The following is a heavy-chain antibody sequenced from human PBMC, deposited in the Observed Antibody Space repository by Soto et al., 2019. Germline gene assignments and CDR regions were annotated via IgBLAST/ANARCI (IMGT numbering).Heavy chain of an antibody. CDR2: IYSGGST. J-gene: IGHJ6*03. Sequence: PGASLRLSCAASGFTVSSNYMSWVRQAPGKGLEWVSVIYSGGSTYYADSVKGRFTISRDNSKNTLYLQMNSLRAEDTAVYYCASSYYDCVSGRTYYYYYMHVWGKGTTVTVSS. D-gene: IGHD3-3*01. CDR3: ASSYYDCVSGRTYYYYYMHV. CDR1: GFTVSSNY. V-gene: IGHV3-66*01.